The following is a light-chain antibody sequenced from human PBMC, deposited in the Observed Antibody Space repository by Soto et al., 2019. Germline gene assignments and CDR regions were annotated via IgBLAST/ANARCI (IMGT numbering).Light chain of an antibody. CDR2: GAS. CDR1: QSISSN. CDR3: QQYKSWPPIT. Sequence: EIVMTQSPATLSVSPGERATLSCRASQSISSNLVWYQQKAGQAPRLLIYGASTRATGIPARFSGSGSGTEFTLTISSLKSEDYAVYYCQQYKSWPPITFGQGTRLEIK. J-gene: IGKJ5*01. V-gene: IGKV3-15*01.